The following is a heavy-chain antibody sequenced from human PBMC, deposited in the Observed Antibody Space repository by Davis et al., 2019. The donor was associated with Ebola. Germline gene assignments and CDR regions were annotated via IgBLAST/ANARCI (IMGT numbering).Heavy chain of an antibody. Sequence: ASVKVSCKASGYTFTSYGISWVRQAPGQGLEWMGWISAYNGNTNYAQKLQGRVTMTTDTSTSTAYMELRSLRSDDTAVYYCARGPNGGFSSSWLGGFDPWGQGTLVTVSS. CDR1: GYTFTSYG. V-gene: IGHV1-18*01. D-gene: IGHD6-13*01. J-gene: IGHJ5*02. CDR3: ARGPNGGFSSSWLGGFDP. CDR2: ISAYNGNT.